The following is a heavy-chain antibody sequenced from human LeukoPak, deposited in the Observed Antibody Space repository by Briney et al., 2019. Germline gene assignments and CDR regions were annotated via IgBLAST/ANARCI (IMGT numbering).Heavy chain of an antibody. CDR1: GYTFTNNF. V-gene: IGHV1-46*01. D-gene: IGHD5-12*01. Sequence: ASVKASCKASGYTFTNNFMHWVRQAPGQGLEWMGIINPSGDNTWYAQKFQGRVTMTRDMATSTDYMEVSSLRSEDTAVYYCARDNSVGDSAWWFDPWGQGTLVTVSS. J-gene: IGHJ5*02. CDR2: INPSGDNT. CDR3: ARDNSVGDSAWWFDP.